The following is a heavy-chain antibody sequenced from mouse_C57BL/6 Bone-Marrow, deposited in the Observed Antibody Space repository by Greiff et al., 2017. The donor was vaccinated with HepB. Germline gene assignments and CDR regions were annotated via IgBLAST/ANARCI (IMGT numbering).Heavy chain of an antibody. CDR2: IHPNSGST. D-gene: IGHD2-5*01. V-gene: IGHV1-64*01. J-gene: IGHJ2*01. CDR3: ARRDIYSNYTWFAY. Sequence: QVQLQQPGAELVKPGASVKLSCKASGYTFTSYWMHWVKQRPGQGLEWIGMIHPNSGSTNYNEKFKSKATLTVDKSSSTAYMQLSSLTSEDSAVYYCARRDIYSNYTWFAYWGQGTTLTVSS. CDR1: GYTFTSYW.